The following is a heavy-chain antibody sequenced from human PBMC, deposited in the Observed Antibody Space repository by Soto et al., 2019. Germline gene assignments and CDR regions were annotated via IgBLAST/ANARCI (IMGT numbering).Heavy chain of an antibody. CDR3: ARSGYSYGLNPPLY. V-gene: IGHV4-31*03. D-gene: IGHD5-18*01. J-gene: IGHJ4*02. CDR2: IYYSGST. CDR1: DGSISSGGYY. Sequence: SETLSLTCTVPDGSISSGGYYWSWIRQHPGKGLEWIGYIYYSGSTYYNPSLKSRVTISVDTSKNQFSLKLSSVTAVDTAVYYCARSGYSYGLNPPLYWGQGTLVTVPQ.